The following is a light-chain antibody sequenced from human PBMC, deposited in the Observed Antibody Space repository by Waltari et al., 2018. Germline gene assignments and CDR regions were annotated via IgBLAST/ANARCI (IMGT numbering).Light chain of an antibody. CDR1: APNIGNKY. Sequence: QSVLTQAPSVSAAPGQTVTISCSGTAPNIGNKYVSWYQQLPGAAPKIVIYEDNRRPSGIPDRFSGSKSGASATLGITGLQTGDEADYYCGSWDSSLGIGVLGGGTRLTVL. J-gene: IGLJ3*02. CDR2: EDN. V-gene: IGLV1-51*01. CDR3: GSWDSSLGIGV.